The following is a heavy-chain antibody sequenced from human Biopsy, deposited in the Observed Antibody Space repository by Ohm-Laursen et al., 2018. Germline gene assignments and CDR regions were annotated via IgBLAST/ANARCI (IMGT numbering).Heavy chain of an antibody. CDR1: GFTFSAFS. CDR2: IGVDGRTI. D-gene: IGHD3-3*01. J-gene: IGHJ6*02. V-gene: IGHV3-23*01. CDR3: ARSRDFKSGGSLQLHYFFIAV. Sequence: SLRLSCSASGFTFSAFSMNWVRQAPGRGLEWVSIIGVDGRTIYYADSVKGRFTISRDNSKNTLFLQMNFLTAEDTARYYCARSRDFKSGGSLQLHYFFIAVWGQGTTVTVSS.